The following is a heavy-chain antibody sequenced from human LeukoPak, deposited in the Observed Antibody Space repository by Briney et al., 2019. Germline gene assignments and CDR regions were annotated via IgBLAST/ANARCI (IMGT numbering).Heavy chain of an antibody. CDR2: INPNSLIP. CDR3: ARVKPVPTVSFDP. CDR1: GYNLSDYD. D-gene: IGHD4-17*01. J-gene: IGHJ5*02. Sequence: ASVKVSCKASGYNLSDYDINWVRQAPGQGLEYMGWINPNSLIPGYARKFRGRVTLTMDTSIRTAYMELSGLTYDDTAIYYCARVKPVPTVSFDPWGQGTLVTVSS. V-gene: IGHV1-8*01.